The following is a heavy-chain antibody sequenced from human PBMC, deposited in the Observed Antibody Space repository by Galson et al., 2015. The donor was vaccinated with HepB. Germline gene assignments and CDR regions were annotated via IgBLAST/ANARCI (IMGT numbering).Heavy chain of an antibody. Sequence: SVKVSCKASGYTFTSYAMNWVRQAPGQGLEWMGWINTNTGNPTYALGFTGRFVFSLDTSVSTAYLQISSLKAEDSAVYYCARSPHYGSGSYYNAWFDPWGQGTLVTVSS. D-gene: IGHD3-10*01. CDR1: GYTFTSYA. CDR3: ARSPHYGSGSYYNAWFDP. J-gene: IGHJ5*02. CDR2: INTNTGNP. V-gene: IGHV7-4-1*02.